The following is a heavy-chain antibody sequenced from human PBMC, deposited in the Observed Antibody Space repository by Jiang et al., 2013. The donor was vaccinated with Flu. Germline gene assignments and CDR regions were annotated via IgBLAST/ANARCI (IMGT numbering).Heavy chain of an antibody. J-gene: IGHJ5*02. CDR2: INSTSRYI. CDR1: GFTFSSYN. CDR3: VREGASGSYAAA. D-gene: IGHD3-16*01. Sequence: GLVEPGGSLRLSCAASGFTFSSYNMNWVRQAPGKGLEWLSFINSTSRYIYYADSVKGRFTVSRDNAKNSLSLQINSLRVEDTAVYYCVREGASGSYAAAWGQGTLVTVSS. V-gene: IGHV3-21*01.